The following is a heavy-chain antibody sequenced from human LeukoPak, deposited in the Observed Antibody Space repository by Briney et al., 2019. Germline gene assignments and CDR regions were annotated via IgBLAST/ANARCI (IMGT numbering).Heavy chain of an antibody. Sequence: ASVKVSCKTSGYTFTNNYIQWVRQAPGQGLEWMGIINPSGGSRVTMTRDMSTSTVYMELSSLRSEDTAVYYCARVATPRYCSTTSCYWKGRFDPWGRGTLVTVSS. V-gene: IGHV1-46*01. CDR3: ARVATPRYCSTTSCYWKGRFDP. CDR1: GYTFTNNY. D-gene: IGHD2-2*01. CDR2: INPSGG. J-gene: IGHJ5*02.